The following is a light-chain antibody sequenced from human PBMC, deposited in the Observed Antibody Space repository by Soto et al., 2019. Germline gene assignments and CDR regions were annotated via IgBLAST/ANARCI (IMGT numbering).Light chain of an antibody. CDR3: QQRSNWPPIT. J-gene: IGKJ5*01. CDR2: DAS. CDR1: QSVSSY. V-gene: IGKV3-11*01. Sequence: EVVLTQSPATLSLSPGERATLSFRASQSVSSYLAWYQQKPGQAPRLLIYDASNSATGIPARFSGSGSGTDFSLPISSLEPEDFAVYYCQQRSNWPPITFGQGTRLEI.